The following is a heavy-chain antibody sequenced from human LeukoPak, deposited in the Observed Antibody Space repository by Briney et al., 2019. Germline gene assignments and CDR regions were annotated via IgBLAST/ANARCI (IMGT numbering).Heavy chain of an antibody. J-gene: IGHJ4*02. CDR3: ARDYYDSSGYLRDY. CDR2: TSAYNGNT. Sequence: ASVKVSFKASGYTFTSYGISWVRQAPGQGLEWMGWTSAYNGNTNYAQKLQGRITMTTDTSTSTAYMDLRSLRSDDTAVYYCARDYYDSSGYLRDYWGQGTLVTVSS. D-gene: IGHD3-22*01. V-gene: IGHV1-18*01. CDR1: GYTFTSYG.